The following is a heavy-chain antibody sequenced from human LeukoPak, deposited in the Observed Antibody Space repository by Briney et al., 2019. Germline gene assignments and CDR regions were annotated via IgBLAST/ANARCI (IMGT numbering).Heavy chain of an antibody. J-gene: IGHJ5*02. CDR2: IRFDGSNT. D-gene: IGHD3-10*01. V-gene: IGHV3-30*02. CDR3: ARDGSGRNNWFDP. Sequence: PGGSLRLSCAASGFIFSSYGMHWVRQAPGKGLEWVTFIRFDGSNTYYSDSVKGRFTISRDNSKNTLYLQMNSLRAEDTAVYYCARDGSGRNNWFDPWGQGTLVTVSS. CDR1: GFIFSSYG.